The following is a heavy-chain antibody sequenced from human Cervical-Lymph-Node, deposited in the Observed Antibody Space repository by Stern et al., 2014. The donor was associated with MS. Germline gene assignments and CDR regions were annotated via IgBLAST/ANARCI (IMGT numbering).Heavy chain of an antibody. CDR1: GGSILSGDFY. V-gene: IGHV4-31*03. CDR2: IYYSGST. CDR3: ARRAGGSDNYFDP. J-gene: IGHJ5*02. D-gene: IGHD4/OR15-4a*01. Sequence: VQLVESDPGLVKPSQTLSLTCTVSGGSILSGDFYWSWIRQLPGKGLEWIGYIYYSGSTYYNPSLNSRVTISVDTANNQFSLKLSSVTAADTAVYYCARRAGGSDNYFDPWGQGTLVTVSS.